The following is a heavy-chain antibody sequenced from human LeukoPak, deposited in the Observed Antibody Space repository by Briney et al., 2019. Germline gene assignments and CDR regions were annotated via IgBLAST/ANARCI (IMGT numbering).Heavy chain of an antibody. CDR2: ISYDGSNK. CDR3: AKGRDYDYVWGSYRYPFDY. J-gene: IGHJ4*02. D-gene: IGHD3-16*02. Sequence: PGRSLRLSCAASGFTFSSYGMHWVRQAPGKGLEWMAVISYDGSNKYYADSVKGRFTISRDNSKNTLYLQMNSLRAEDTAVYYCAKGRDYDYVWGSYRYPFDYWGQGTLVTVSS. V-gene: IGHV3-30*18. CDR1: GFTFSSYG.